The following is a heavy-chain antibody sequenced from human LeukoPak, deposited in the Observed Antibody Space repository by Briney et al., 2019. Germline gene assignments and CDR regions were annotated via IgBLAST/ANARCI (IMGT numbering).Heavy chain of an antibody. CDR3: ARDKTSWGADY. CDR1: GGSISSYY. V-gene: IGHV4-59*01. D-gene: IGHD7-27*01. Sequence: SETLSLTCTVSGGSISSYYWSWIRQPPGKGLEWIGYIYYSGSTNYNPSLKSRVTISVDTSKNQFSLKLSSVTAADTAVYYCARDKTSWGADYWGQGTLVTVSS. CDR2: IYYSGST. J-gene: IGHJ4*02.